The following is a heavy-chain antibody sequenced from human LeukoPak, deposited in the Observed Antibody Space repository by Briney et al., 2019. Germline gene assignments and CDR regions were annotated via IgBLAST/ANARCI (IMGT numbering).Heavy chain of an antibody. CDR2: IYYSGST. Sequence: PSETLSLTCTVSGGSISSYYWSWIRQPPGKGLEWIGYIYYSGSTNYNPSLKSRVTISVDTSKNQFSLKLSSVTAADTGVYYWARLGGYGSGSYYAGYWGQGTLVTVSS. V-gene: IGHV4-59*01. CDR3: ARLGGYGSGSYYAGY. J-gene: IGHJ4*02. D-gene: IGHD3-10*01. CDR1: GGSISSYY.